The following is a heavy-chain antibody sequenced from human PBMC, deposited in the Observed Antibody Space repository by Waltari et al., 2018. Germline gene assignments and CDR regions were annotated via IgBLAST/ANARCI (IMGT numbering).Heavy chain of an antibody. Sequence: QALLVQSGAEVKKTGASMKVSCKASGYRFGDFFLHWLRQAPGQAPEWMGRIDHKTGDTTYKQKFQRRLTLTRDTYISTEYMELTNLTPDDTAMYFCARVLTSRNRLWLDPWGQGSLVTVSS. CDR1: GYRFGDFF. D-gene: IGHD2-2*01. V-gene: IGHV1-2*06. CDR3: ARVLTSRNRLWLDP. J-gene: IGHJ5*02. CDR2: IDHKTGDT.